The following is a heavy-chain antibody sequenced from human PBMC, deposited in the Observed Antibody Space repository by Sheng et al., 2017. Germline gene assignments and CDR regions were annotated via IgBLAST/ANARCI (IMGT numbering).Heavy chain of an antibody. D-gene: IGHD3-10*01. CDR1: GFTFSSYW. Sequence: EVQLVESGGGLVQPGGSLRLSCAASGFTFSSYWMSWVRQAPGKGLEWVANIKQDGSEKYYVDSVKGRFTISRDNAKNSLYLQMNSLRAEDTAVYYCARAVRGGIYESYYFDYWGQGTLVTVSS. V-gene: IGHV3-7*01. J-gene: IGHJ4*02. CDR2: IKQDGSEK. CDR3: ARAVRGGIYESYYFDY.